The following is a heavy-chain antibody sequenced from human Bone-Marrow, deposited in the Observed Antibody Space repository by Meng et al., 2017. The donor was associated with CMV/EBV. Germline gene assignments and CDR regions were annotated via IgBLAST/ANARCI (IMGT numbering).Heavy chain of an antibody. Sequence: GESLKISCVASGFTFSNYYMSWVRQAPGKGLEWVGIISYDGTNENYADSVKGRFTISRDNSKNTLYLRMSSLREEDTAVYYCARDVYDFLSGYGVSINYFDYWGQGTLVTVSS. D-gene: IGHD3-3*01. CDR1: GFTFSNYY. J-gene: IGHJ4*02. CDR3: ARDVYDFLSGYGVSINYFDY. CDR2: ISYDGTNE. V-gene: IGHV3-30-3*01.